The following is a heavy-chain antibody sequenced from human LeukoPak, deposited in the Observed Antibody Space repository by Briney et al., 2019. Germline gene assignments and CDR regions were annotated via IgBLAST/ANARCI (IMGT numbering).Heavy chain of an antibody. CDR2: ISAYNGYT. J-gene: IGHJ3*02. D-gene: IGHD3-22*01. CDR3: ARDGHRRYHYDSSGREDAFDI. V-gene: IGHV1-18*01. CDR1: GYTFTNYG. Sequence: ASVKVSCKTSGYTFTNYGISWVRQAPGQGLEWMGWISAYNGYTNYAQKLQGRVTMTTDTSTSTAYMELRSLRSDDTAVYYCARDGHRRYHYDSSGREDAFDIWGQGTMVTVSS.